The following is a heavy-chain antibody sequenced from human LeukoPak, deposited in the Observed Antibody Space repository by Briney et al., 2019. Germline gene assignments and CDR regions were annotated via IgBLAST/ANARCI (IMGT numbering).Heavy chain of an antibody. V-gene: IGHV4-59*01. D-gene: IGHD3-10*01. J-gene: IGHJ4*02. CDR1: GGSISSYY. Sequence: SETLSLTCTVSGGSISSYYWSWIRQPPGKGLEWIGYTYYSGSTNYNPSLKSRVTISVDTSKNQFSLKLSSVTAADTAVYYCARDPTLPHLRFGGDYYFDYWGQGTLVTVSS. CDR3: ARDPTLPHLRFGGDYYFDY. CDR2: TYYSGST.